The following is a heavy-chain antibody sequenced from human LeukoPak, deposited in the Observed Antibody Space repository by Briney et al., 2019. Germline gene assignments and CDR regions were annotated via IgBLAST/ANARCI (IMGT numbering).Heavy chain of an antibody. CDR3: AREGTVIFDY. CDR2: ISSSSSTI. Sequence: PGGSLRLSCAASGFTFSSYSMNWVRQAPGKGLEWVSYISSSSSTIYYADSVKGRFTISRDNAKNSLYLQMNSLRAEDTAVYYCAREGTVIFDYWGQGTLVTVPS. V-gene: IGHV3-48*04. J-gene: IGHJ4*02. CDR1: GFTFSSYS. D-gene: IGHD2/OR15-2a*01.